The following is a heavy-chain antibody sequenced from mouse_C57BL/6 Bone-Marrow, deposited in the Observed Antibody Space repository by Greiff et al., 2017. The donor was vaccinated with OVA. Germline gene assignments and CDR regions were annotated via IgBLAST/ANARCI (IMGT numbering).Heavy chain of an antibody. CDR1: GYAFSSYW. V-gene: IGHV1-80*01. J-gene: IGHJ2*01. CDR2: IYPGDGDT. CDR3: ARVCYYGTPFDY. D-gene: IGHD1-1*01. Sequence: QVQLQQSGAELVKPGASVKISCKASGYAFSSYWMNWVKQRPGKGLEWIGQIYPGDGDTNYNGKFKGKATLTADKSSSTAYMQLSSLTSEDSAVYFCARVCYYGTPFDYWGQGTTLTVSS.